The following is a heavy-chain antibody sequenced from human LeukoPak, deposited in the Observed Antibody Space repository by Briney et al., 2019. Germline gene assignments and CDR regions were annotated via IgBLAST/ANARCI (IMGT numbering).Heavy chain of an antibody. CDR1: GGSFSGYY. Sequence: SEALSLTCAVYGGSFSGYYWSWIRQPPGKGLEWIGEINHSGSTNYNPSLKSRVTISADTSKNQFSLKLSSVTAADTAVYYCARHPPRYYDSSGYTIWGQGTMVTVSS. D-gene: IGHD3-22*01. CDR3: ARHPPRYYDSSGYTI. J-gene: IGHJ3*02. V-gene: IGHV4-34*01. CDR2: INHSGST.